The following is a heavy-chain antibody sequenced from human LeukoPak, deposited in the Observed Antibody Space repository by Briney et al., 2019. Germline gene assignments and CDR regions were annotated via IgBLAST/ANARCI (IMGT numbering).Heavy chain of an antibody. CDR2: IYTSGST. V-gene: IGHV4-4*07. CDR1: GCSISSYY. J-gene: IGHJ3*02. D-gene: IGHD3-22*01. CDR3: ARDSRSITMIVVDDAFDI. Sequence: PSETLSLTCTVSGCSISSYYWSWIRQPAGKGLEWIGRIYTSGSTNYNPYLKSRVTMSVDTSKNQFSLKLSSVTAADTAVYYCARDSRSITMIVVDDAFDIWGQGTMVTVSS.